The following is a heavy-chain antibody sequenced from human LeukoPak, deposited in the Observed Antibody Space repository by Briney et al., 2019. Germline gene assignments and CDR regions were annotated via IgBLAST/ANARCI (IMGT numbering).Heavy chain of an antibody. CDR2: ISSSANTK. D-gene: IGHD6-13*01. CDR3: AREGGEQQIDY. V-gene: IGHV3-48*03. J-gene: IGHJ4*02. Sequence: GGSLRLSCAASGFTFSSYEMNWVRQAPGKGLEWVSYISSSANTKYYADSVKGRFTISRDNAKNSLYLQMNSLRAEDTAVYYCAREGGEQQIDYWGQGTLVTVSS. CDR1: GFTFSSYE.